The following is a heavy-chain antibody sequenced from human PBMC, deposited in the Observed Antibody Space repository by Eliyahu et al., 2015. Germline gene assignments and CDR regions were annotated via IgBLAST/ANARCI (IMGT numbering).Heavy chain of an antibody. V-gene: IGHV3-21*01. CDR2: ISSSSSYI. CDR3: ARDTKGRAAAGMIPDKPDY. CDR1: GFTFXSXX. D-gene: IGHD6-13*01. J-gene: IGHJ4*02. Sequence: EVQLVESGGGLVKPGGSLRLSCAASGFTFXSXXXNWVRQAPGKGLEWVSSISSSSSYIYYADSVKGRFTISRDNAKNSLYLQMNSLRAEDTAVYYCARDTKGRAAAGMIPDKPDYWGQGTLVTVSS.